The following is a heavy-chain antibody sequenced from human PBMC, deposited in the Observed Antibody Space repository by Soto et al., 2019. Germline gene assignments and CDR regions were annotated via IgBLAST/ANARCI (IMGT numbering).Heavy chain of an antibody. CDR2: ISGGGSYI. J-gene: IGHJ4*02. V-gene: IGHV3-21*06. Sequence: VGSLRLSCAAYGFTFSDENMSWVRQVPGKGLEWVSGISGGGSYIFYADSVQGRFSISRDNPKNSLFLEMNSLRVEDTAVYYCANFPSCTSSTCLDYWGRGTLVTVS. CDR3: ANFPSCTSSTCLDY. CDR1: GFTFSDEN. D-gene: IGHD2-8*01.